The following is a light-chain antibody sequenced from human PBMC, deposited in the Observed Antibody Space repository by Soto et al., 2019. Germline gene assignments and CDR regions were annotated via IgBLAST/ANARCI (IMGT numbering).Light chain of an antibody. CDR2: DVS. CDR1: SSDVGGYNY. CDR3: CSYAGSYTPVV. Sequence: SVLTQPRSVSGSPGQSVTISCTGTSSDVGGYNYVSWYQQHPGKAPKLMIYDVSKRPSGVPDRFSGSKSGNTASLTISGLQAEDEADYYCCSYAGSYTPVVFGGGTKLTVL. V-gene: IGLV2-11*01. J-gene: IGLJ2*01.